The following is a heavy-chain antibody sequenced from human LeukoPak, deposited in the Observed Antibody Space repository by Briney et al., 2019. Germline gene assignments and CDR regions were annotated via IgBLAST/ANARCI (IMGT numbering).Heavy chain of an antibody. Sequence: GGSLRLSCAASGFTFSSYWMHWVRQAPGKGLVWVSRINSDGSTTNYADSVRGRFTISRNNAKNTLYLQMNSLRAEDTAVYFCAKGKDIVVVVSAVDYWGQGTLVTVSS. CDR2: INSDGSTT. CDR1: GFTFSSYW. D-gene: IGHD2-15*01. V-gene: IGHV3-74*01. J-gene: IGHJ4*02. CDR3: AKGKDIVVVVSAVDY.